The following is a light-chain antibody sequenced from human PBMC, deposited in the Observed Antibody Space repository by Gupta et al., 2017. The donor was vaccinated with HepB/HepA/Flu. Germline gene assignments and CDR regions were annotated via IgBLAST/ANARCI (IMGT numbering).Light chain of an antibody. CDR1: SSNIGSNY. CDR2: ENN. CDR3: ATWDGSLSGVV. J-gene: IGLJ2*01. V-gene: IGLV1-47*01. Sequence: SVLSQPPSPTGPPGQGITCSRSGSSSNIGSNYVYWYQQLPGTAPKLLIYENNQRPSGVPDRFSGSKSGTSASLAISGLRSEDEADYYCATWDGSLSGVVFGGGTKLTVL.